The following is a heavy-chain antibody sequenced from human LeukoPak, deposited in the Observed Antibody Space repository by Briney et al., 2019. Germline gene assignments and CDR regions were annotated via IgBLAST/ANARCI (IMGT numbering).Heavy chain of an antibody. D-gene: IGHD2-15*01. Sequence: GGSLRLSCAASGFTFSSYGMHWVRQAPGKGLEWVAVIWYDGSNKYYADSVKGRFTISRDNSKNTLYLQMNSLRTEDTAVYYCARDRRVAAATSDWFDPWGQGTLVTVSS. CDR3: ARDRRVAAATSDWFDP. V-gene: IGHV3-33*01. CDR2: IWYDGSNK. J-gene: IGHJ5*02. CDR1: GFTFSSYG.